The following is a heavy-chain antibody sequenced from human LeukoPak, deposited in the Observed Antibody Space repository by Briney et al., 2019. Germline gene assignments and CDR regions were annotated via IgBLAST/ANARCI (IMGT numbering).Heavy chain of an antibody. D-gene: IGHD3-22*01. CDR3: AKASYDSRGYYGPLDH. CDR1: GFTFSSYA. V-gene: IGHV3-66*01. CDR2: IYSGGST. Sequence: GGSLRLSCAASGFTFSSYAMHWVRQPPGKGLEWVSVIYSGGSTYFADSVKGRFTISTDNSKNTLYLQMNSLRAEDTAVYYCAKASYDSRGYYGPLDHWGQGTLVTVSS. J-gene: IGHJ4*02.